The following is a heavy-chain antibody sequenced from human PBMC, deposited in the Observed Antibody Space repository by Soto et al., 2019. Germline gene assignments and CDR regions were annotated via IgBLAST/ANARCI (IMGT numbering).Heavy chain of an antibody. CDR3: ASGIAVGGTTGDFAY. D-gene: IGHD6-19*01. J-gene: IGHJ4*02. Sequence: QIQLQQSGPGLVKPSQTLSLTCAISGDSVSSNSATWNWIRQSPSRGLEWLGRTYYRSKWHNDYAVSVKSRISINPDTSKNQFSLQLSSVTPEDTAVYYCASGIAVGGTTGDFAYWGQGTLVTVSS. CDR1: GDSVSSNSAT. CDR2: TYYRSKWHN. V-gene: IGHV6-1*01.